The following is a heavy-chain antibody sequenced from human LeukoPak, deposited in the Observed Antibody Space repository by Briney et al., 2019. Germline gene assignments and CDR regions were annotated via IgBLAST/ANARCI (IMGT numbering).Heavy chain of an antibody. V-gene: IGHV3-43*02. D-gene: IGHD5-18*01. CDR2: ISGDGGST. CDR1: GFTFDDYA. Sequence: PGGSLRLSCAASGFTFDDYAMHWVRQAPGKGLEWVSLISGDGGSTYYGDSVKGRFTISRDNSKNSLYLQMNSSRTEDTALYYCAKEYSYGTGDYYYYGMDVWGQGTTVTVSS. J-gene: IGHJ6*02. CDR3: AKEYSYGTGDYYYYGMDV.